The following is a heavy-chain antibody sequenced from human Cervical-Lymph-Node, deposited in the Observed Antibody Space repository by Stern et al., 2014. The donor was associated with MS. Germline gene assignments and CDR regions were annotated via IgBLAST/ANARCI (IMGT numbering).Heavy chain of an antibody. CDR2: ISSGSSYI. CDR3: ARGRGGNYRYYFDY. Sequence: QLVQSGGGLVKPGGSLRLSCAASGFTFSSYSMNWVRQAPGKALEWIASISSGSSYIYYADSLKGRFTISRDNAKNSLYLQMNSLRAEDTAVYYCARGRGGNYRYYFDYWGQGTLVTVSS. V-gene: IGHV3-21*01. J-gene: IGHJ4*02. D-gene: IGHD4-23*01. CDR1: GFTFSSYS.